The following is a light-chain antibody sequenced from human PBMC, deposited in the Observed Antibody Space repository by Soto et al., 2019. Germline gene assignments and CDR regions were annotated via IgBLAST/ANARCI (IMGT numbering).Light chain of an antibody. CDR2: DVS. V-gene: IGLV2-14*01. Sequence: LTQPASVSGSPGQSITISCTGTSSDVCGYNYVSRYQQHPGKAPKFMIYDVSNRPSGVSNRFSGSKSGNTASLTISGLQAEDEADYYCCSYTTSNTRQIVFGTGTKVTVL. CDR1: SSDVCGYNY. J-gene: IGLJ1*01. CDR3: CSYTTSNTRQIV.